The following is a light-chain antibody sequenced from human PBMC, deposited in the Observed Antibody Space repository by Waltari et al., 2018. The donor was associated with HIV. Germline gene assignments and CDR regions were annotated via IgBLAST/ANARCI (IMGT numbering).Light chain of an antibody. CDR2: SNN. Sequence: QSVLTQPPSASGPPGPRVSISCSGRSSNIGSHILTWYQQRPGTAPKPLIYSNNQRPSGVPDRFSGSKSGTSASLAISGLQSEDEADYYCAAWDDSLNAWVFGGGTKLTVL. CDR3: AAWDDSLNAWV. CDR1: SSNIGSHI. J-gene: IGLJ3*02. V-gene: IGLV1-44*01.